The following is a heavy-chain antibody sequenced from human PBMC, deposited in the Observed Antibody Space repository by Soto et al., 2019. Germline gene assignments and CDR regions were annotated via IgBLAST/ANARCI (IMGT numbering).Heavy chain of an antibody. J-gene: IGHJ5*02. CDR3: ARSMRGGAKDWCDP. V-gene: IGHV4-61*01. D-gene: IGHD3-16*01. CDR1: GGSVSSGSYY. CDR2: IYYSGST. Sequence: QVQLQESGPGLVKPSETLSLTCTVSGGSVSSGSYYWSWIRQPPGKGLAWIGYIYYSGSTNYNPSLKSRVTISVDTSKNQFSLKLSSVTAADTAVYYGARSMRGGAKDWCDPWGQGTLVTVSS.